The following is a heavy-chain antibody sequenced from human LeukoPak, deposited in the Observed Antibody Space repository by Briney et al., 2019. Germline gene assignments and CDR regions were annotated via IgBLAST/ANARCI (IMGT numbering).Heavy chain of an antibody. CDR1: GFTFSSYA. CDR2: ITGNAGRT. J-gene: IGHJ4*02. CDR3: AKEEGFDY. V-gene: IGHV3-23*01. Sequence: GGSLRLSCAASGFTFSSYAMSWVRQAPGKGLEWVAAITGNAGRTFYADSVKGRFTISRDNFKNTVYLQMNSLRAEDTAVYYCAKEEGFDYWGQGTLVTVSS.